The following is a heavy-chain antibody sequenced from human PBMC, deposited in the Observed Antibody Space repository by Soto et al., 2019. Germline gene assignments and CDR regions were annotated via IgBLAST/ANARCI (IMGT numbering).Heavy chain of an antibody. CDR3: AKDRLSEAVAAYAFDI. CDR1: GFTFSSYG. Sequence: QVQLVESGGGVVQPGRSLRLSCAASGFTFSSYGMQWVRQAPGKGLEWVAVISYDGSNKYYADSVKGRFTISRDNSKNTLYLRMNSLRAEDTAVYYCAKDRLSEAVAAYAFDIWGQGTMVTVSS. J-gene: IGHJ3*02. CDR2: ISYDGSNK. D-gene: IGHD6-19*01. V-gene: IGHV3-30*18.